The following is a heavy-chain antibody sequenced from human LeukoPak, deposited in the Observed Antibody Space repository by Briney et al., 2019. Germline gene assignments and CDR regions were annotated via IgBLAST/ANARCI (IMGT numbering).Heavy chain of an antibody. CDR1: GFTFSSYG. V-gene: IGHV3-33*06. J-gene: IGHJ4*02. CDR3: AKDRSYGYYFDY. D-gene: IGHD5-18*01. CDR2: IWYDGSNK. Sequence: GGSLRLSCAASGFTFSSYGMHWVRQAPGKGLEWVAVIWYDGSNKYYADSVKGRFTISRDNSKNTLYLQMNSLRAEDAAVYYCAKDRSYGYYFDYWGQGTLVTVSS.